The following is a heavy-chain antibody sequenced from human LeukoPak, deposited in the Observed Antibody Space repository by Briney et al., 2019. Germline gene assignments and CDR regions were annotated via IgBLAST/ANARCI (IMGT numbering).Heavy chain of an antibody. Sequence: GSVNVSCKASGYTFTSYGISWVRQAPGQGLEGMGWISAYNGNKNYAQKLQGRVTMTTDTSTSTAYMELRSLRSDDTAVYYCARVPRTLWFGDLNDNWFDPWGQGTLVTVSS. CDR3: ARVPRTLWFGDLNDNWFDP. CDR1: GYTFTSYG. CDR2: ISAYNGNK. J-gene: IGHJ5*02. D-gene: IGHD3-10*01. V-gene: IGHV1-18*01.